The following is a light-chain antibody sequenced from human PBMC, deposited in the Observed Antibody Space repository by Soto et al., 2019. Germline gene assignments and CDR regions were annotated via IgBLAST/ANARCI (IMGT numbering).Light chain of an antibody. CDR3: QQYGTSPIT. CDR1: QSVSSK. Sequence: EIVMTQSPATLSVSPGEGATLSCRASQSVSSKLAWYQQKPGQAPRLLIVGSFARATGIPARFSGSGSGTDFTLTISSLEPEDFAVYYCQQYGTSPITFGQGTRLEI. V-gene: IGKV3-15*01. CDR2: GSF. J-gene: IGKJ5*01.